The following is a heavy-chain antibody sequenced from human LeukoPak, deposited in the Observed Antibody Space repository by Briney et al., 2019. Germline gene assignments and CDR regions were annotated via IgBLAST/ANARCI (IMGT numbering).Heavy chain of an antibody. CDR3: ARDRGVLLLWFGEKRDAFDI. J-gene: IGHJ3*02. D-gene: IGHD3-10*01. CDR1: GGSISSYY. Sequence: SETLSLTCTVSGGSISSYYWSWIRQPPGKGLEWIGYIYYSGSTNYNPSLKSRVTISVDTSKNQFSLKLSSVTAADTAVYHCARDRGVLLLWFGEKRDAFDIWGQGTMVTVSS. CDR2: IYYSGST. V-gene: IGHV4-59*12.